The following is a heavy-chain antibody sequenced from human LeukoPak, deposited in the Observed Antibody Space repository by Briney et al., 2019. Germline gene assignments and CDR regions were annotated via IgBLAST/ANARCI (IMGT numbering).Heavy chain of an antibody. CDR1: GFTFSSYW. CDR2: IKQDGSEK. V-gene: IGHV3-7*01. J-gene: IGHJ3*02. CDR3: ASSGGSGSYYGGDAFDI. Sequence: GGSLRLSCAASGFTFSSYWMSWVRQAPGKGLEWVANIKQDGSEKYYVDSVKGRFTISRDNAKNSLYLQMNSLRAKDTAVYYCASSGGSGSYYGGDAFDIWGQGTMVTVSS. D-gene: IGHD3-10*01.